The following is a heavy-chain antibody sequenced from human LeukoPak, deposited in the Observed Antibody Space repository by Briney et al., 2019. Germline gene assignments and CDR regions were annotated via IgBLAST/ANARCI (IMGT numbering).Heavy chain of an antibody. Sequence: SETLSLTCAVSVGSFSSYHWSWIRQPPGKGLEWIGEINRSGSTHYNPSLKSRVTISVDASKNHFSLELSSVTAADTAVYYCARATFIAAAGTPFYYYYYGMDVWGQGTTVTVSS. CDR3: ARATFIAAAGTPFYYYYYGMDV. D-gene: IGHD6-13*01. J-gene: IGHJ6*02. V-gene: IGHV4-34*01. CDR2: INRSGST. CDR1: VGSFSSYH.